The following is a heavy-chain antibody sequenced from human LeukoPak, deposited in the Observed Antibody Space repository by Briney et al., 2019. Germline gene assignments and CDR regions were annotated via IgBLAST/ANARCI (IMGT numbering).Heavy chain of an antibody. D-gene: IGHD6-19*01. CDR1: GFIGGDGY. CDR2: IYRGGAT. Sequence: GGSLRLSCAVSGFIGGDGYMNWVRQAPGKGLEWLSVIYRGGATYYADSVKGRFFISRDSSKNTWHLQLNSLRGEDTAVYYCARVAVAGTTLDYWGQGTLVTVSS. CDR3: ARVAVAGTTLDY. V-gene: IGHV3-66*01. J-gene: IGHJ4*02.